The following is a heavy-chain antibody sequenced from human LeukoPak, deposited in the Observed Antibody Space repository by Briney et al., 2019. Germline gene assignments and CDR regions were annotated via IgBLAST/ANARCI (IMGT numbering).Heavy chain of an antibody. J-gene: IGHJ6*02. V-gene: IGHV3-23*01. CDR2: ISGSGVNK. CDR3: AKAGAYYDILTGYYPPLYDYYGMDV. Sequence: GGSLRLSCAASGFTFSRFDMSWVRQAPGKGLEGVAGISGSGVNKYYADSVKGRFTISRDNSKNTVYLQMNSLRADDTAVYYCAKAGAYYDILTGYYPPLYDYYGMDVWGQGTTVTVSS. D-gene: IGHD3-9*01. CDR1: GFTFSRFD.